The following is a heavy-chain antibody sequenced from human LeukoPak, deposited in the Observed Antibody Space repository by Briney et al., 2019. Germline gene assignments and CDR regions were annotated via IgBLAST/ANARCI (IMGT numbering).Heavy chain of an antibody. CDR2: ISSSGSTI. CDR1: GFTFSDYY. V-gene: IGHV3-11*04. Sequence: GGSLRLSCAASGFTFSDYYMSWIRQAPGKGLEWVSYISSSGSTIYYADSVKGRFTISRDNAKDSLYLQMNSLRAEDTAVYYCARDHKPYYFDYWGQGTLVTVSS. J-gene: IGHJ4*02. CDR3: ARDHKPYYFDY.